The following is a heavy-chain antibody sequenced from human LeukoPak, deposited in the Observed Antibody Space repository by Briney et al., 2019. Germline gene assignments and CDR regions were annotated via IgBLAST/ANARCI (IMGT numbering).Heavy chain of an antibody. D-gene: IGHD6-19*01. J-gene: IGHJ4*02. Sequence: ASVTVSCTASGYTFTSYDINWVRQATGQGLEWMGWMNPNSGNTGYAQKFQGRVTMTRNTSISTAYMELSSLRSEDTAVYYCARSYSSGWYPTYWGQGTLVTVSS. CDR1: GYTFTSYD. CDR2: MNPNSGNT. CDR3: ARSYSSGWYPTY. V-gene: IGHV1-8*01.